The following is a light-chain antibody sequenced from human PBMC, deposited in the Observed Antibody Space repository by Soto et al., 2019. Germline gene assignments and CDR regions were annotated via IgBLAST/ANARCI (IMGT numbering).Light chain of an antibody. V-gene: IGKV1-5*03. Sequence: DIQITQCPSTLSGSVGDRVTIPCRASQTISSWLAWYQQKPGKAPKLLIYKASTLKSGVRSRFSGSGSGTEFTLTISSLQPDDFATYYCQHYNSYPEAFGQGTKVDI. CDR1: QTISSW. CDR2: KAS. J-gene: IGKJ1*01. CDR3: QHYNSYPEA.